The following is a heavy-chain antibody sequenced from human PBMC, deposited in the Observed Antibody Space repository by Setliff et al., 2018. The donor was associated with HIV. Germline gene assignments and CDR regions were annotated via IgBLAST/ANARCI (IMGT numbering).Heavy chain of an antibody. V-gene: IGHV1-18*01. Sequence: ASVKVSCKASNYTFSSYGISWMRQAPGQGLEWMGWISAYNGNTLYAQKFQGRVTMTTDTSTSTAYMDLGSLRSDDTAVYYCARCNSSGPRYGFDIWGQGTMVTVSS. CDR2: ISAYNGNT. J-gene: IGHJ3*02. D-gene: IGHD6-19*01. CDR3: ARCNSSGPRYGFDI. CDR1: NYTFSSYG.